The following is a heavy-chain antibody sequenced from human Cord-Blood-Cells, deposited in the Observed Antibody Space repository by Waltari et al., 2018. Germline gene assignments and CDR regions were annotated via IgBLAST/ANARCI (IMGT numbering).Heavy chain of an antibody. CDR3: ARSIAVAGTYFQH. J-gene: IGHJ1*01. Sequence: QLQLQESGPGLVKPSETLSLTCTVSGGSISSSSYYWGWIRQPPGKGLEWIGSIYYSGSTYYNPSLNSRVTISVDTSKNQFSLKLSSVTAADTAVYYCARSIAVAGTYFQHWGQGTLVTVSS. V-gene: IGHV4-39*07. D-gene: IGHD6-19*01. CDR1: GGSISSSSYY. CDR2: IYYSGST.